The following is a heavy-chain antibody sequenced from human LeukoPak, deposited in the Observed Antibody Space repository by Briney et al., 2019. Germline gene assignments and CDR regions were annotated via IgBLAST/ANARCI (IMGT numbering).Heavy chain of an antibody. D-gene: IGHD3-22*01. CDR2: IYYSGST. V-gene: IGHV4-59*01. CDR3: ARDDSNRFDY. CDR1: GGSISSYY. Sequence: PSETLSLTCTVSGGSISSYYWSWIRQPPGKGLEWIGYIYYSGSTNYNPSLKSRVTISVDTSKNQFSRKLSSVTAADTAVYYCARDDSNRFDYWGQGTLVTVSS. J-gene: IGHJ4*02.